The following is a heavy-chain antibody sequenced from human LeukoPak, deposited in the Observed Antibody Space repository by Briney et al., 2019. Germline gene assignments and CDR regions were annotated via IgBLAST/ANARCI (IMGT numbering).Heavy chain of an antibody. CDR1: GGSISSSSYY. CDR2: TYYSGST. V-gene: IGHV4-39*01. J-gene: IGHJ4*02. D-gene: IGHD3-3*01. Sequence: SETLSLTCTVSGGSISSSSYYWGWIRQPPGKGLEWIGSTYYSGSTYYNPSLKSRVTISVDTSKNQFSLKLSSVTAADTAVYYCARWSGARIDYWGQGTLVTVSS. CDR3: ARWSGARIDY.